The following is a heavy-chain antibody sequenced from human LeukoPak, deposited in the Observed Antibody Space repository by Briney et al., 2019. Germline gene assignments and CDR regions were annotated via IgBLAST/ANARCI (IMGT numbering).Heavy chain of an antibody. CDR1: GGTFSKYG. J-gene: IGHJ4*02. V-gene: IGHV1-69*13. CDR2: IIPMFGAT. CDR3: ARGDTVTTSLLGY. D-gene: IGHD4-17*01. Sequence: GASVKVSCKASGGTFSKYGISWVRQAPGEGLDWMGGIIPMFGATEVARKFQGRVTITADESTNTAYMELSSLRSEDTAVYYCARGDTVTTSLLGYWGQGTLVTVSS.